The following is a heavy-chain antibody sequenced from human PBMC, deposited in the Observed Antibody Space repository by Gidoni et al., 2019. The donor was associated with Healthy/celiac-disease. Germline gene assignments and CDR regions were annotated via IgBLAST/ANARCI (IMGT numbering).Heavy chain of an antibody. V-gene: IGHV4-31*03. Sequence: QVQLQESGPGLVKPSQTLSLTCTVSVGSISSGGYYCSWIRQHPGKGLEWIGYIYYSGSTYYNPSLKSRVTISVDTSKNQFSLKLSSVIAADTAVYYCARDHGAVFFDYWGQGTLVTVSS. CDR2: IYYSGST. CDR1: VGSISSGGYY. J-gene: IGHJ4*02. D-gene: IGHD1-20*01. CDR3: ARDHGAVFFDY.